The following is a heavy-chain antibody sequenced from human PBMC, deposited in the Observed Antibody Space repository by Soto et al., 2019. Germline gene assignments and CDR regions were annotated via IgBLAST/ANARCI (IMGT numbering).Heavy chain of an antibody. CDR1: GGTFSSYA. D-gene: IGHD6-13*01. V-gene: IGHV1-69*01. CDR3: ASVDPQAGDYYYGMDV. J-gene: IGHJ6*02. CDR2: IIPIFGTA. Sequence: SVKVSCKASGGTFSSYAISWVRQAPGQGLEWMGGIIPIFGTANYAQKFQGRVTITADESTSTAYMELSSLRSEDTAVYYCASVDPQAGDYYYGMDVWGQGTTVTVSS.